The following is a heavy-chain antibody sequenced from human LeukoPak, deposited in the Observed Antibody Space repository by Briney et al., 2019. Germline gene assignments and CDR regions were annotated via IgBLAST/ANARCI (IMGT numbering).Heavy chain of an antibody. CDR1: GYSFTSYW. V-gene: IGHV5-51*01. CDR2: IYPGDSDT. J-gene: IGHJ5*02. D-gene: IGHD6-13*01. CDR3: ARQCCGIAAAGHWFDP. Sequence: GESLKISCKGSGYSFTSYWIGWVRRMPGKGLEWMGVIYPGDSDTRYSPSFQGQVTISADKSISTAYLQWSSLKASDTAMYYCARQCCGIAAAGHWFDPWGQGTLVTVSS.